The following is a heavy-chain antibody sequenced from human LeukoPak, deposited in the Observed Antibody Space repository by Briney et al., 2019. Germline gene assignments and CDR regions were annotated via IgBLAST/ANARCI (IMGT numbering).Heavy chain of an antibody. J-gene: IGHJ6*02. CDR1: GFTFSSYA. CDR3: ARDWYYGMDV. CDR2: ISYDGSNK. Sequence: GRSLRLSCAASGFTFSSYAMHWFRQAPGKGLEWVAVISYDGSNKYYADSVKGRFTISRDNSKNTLYLQMNSLRAEDTAVYYCARDWYYGMDVWGQGTTVTVSS. V-gene: IGHV3-30*04.